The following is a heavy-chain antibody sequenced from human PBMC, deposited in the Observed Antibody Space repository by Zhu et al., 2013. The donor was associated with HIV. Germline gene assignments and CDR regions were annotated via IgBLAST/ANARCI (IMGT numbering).Heavy chain of an antibody. V-gene: IGHV4-34*01. J-gene: IGHJ4*02. CDR1: GGSFSGYY. CDR2: INHSGST. Sequence: VQLQQWGAGLLKPSETLSLTCAVYGGSFSGYYWSWIRQPPGKGLEWIGEINHSGSTNYNPSLKSRVTISVDTSKNQFSLKLSSVTAADTAVYYCARVGYPRADYWGQGTLVTVSS. CDR3: ARVGYPRADY. D-gene: IGHD5-12*01.